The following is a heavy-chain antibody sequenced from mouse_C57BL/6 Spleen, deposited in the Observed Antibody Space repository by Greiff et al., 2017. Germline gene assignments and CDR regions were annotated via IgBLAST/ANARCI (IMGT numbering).Heavy chain of an antibody. CDR1: GFSLTSYG. D-gene: IGHD1-1*01. J-gene: IGHJ1*03. CDR2: IWSGGST. V-gene: IGHV2-2*01. Sequence: QVQLKESGPGLVQPSQSLSITCTVSGFSLTSYGVHWVRQSPGKGLEWLGVIWSGGSTDYNAAFISRLSISKDNSKSQVFFKMNSLQADDTAIYYCARNPLYYGSSYGYFDVWGTGTTVTVSS. CDR3: ARNPLYYGSSYGYFDV.